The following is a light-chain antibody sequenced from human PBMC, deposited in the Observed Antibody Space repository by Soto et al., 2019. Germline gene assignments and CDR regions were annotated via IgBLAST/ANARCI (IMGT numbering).Light chain of an antibody. CDR1: SSNIGAGYD. V-gene: IGLV1-40*01. CDR3: QYYDSSAECEV. Sequence: QAVLTQPPSLSGAPGQRVTISCTGSSSNIGAGYDVHWYQQLPGTAPKLLIYGNSNRPSGVPDRFSGSKSGTSASLAITGLQAEDEADYYCQYYDSSAECEVFGGGTQLTVL. CDR2: GNS. J-gene: IGLJ3*02.